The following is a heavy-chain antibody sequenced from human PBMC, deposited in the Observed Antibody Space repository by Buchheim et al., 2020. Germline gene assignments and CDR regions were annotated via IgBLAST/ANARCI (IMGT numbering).Heavy chain of an antibody. CDR2: ISYDGSNK. V-gene: IGHV3-30*04. D-gene: IGHD3-22*01. CDR3: AREYYDSSGYAFDI. CDR1: GFTFSSYA. J-gene: IGHJ3*02. Sequence: QVQLVEPGGGVVQPGRSLRLSCAASGFTFSSYAMHWVRQAPGKGLEWVAVISYDGSNKYYADSVKGRFTISRDNPKNTLYLQMNSLRAEDTAVYYCAREYYDSSGYAFDIWGQGT.